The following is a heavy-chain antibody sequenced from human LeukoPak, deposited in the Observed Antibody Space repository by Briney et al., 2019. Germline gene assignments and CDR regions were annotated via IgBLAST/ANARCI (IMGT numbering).Heavy chain of an antibody. D-gene: IGHD2-15*01. J-gene: IGHJ6*02. V-gene: IGHV1-69*13. CDR2: ITPIFGTA. CDR3: ATVVVAATPGIYYYYGMDV. Sequence: ASVKVSCKASGGTFSSYAISWVRQAPGQGLEWMGGITPIFGTANYAQKFQGRVTITADESTSTAYMELSSLRSEDTAVYYCATVVVAATPGIYYYYGMDVWGQGTTVTVSS. CDR1: GGTFSSYA.